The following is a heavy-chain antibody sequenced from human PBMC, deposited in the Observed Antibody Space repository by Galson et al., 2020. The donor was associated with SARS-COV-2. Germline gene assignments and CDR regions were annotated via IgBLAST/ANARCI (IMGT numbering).Heavy chain of an antibody. V-gene: IGHV4-59*01. J-gene: IGHJ6*02. D-gene: IGHD3-3*01. CDR1: GGSISSYY. Sequence: SETLSLTCTVSGGSISSYYWSWIRHPPGKGLEWNGYIYYSGSTNYNPSLKSRVTISVDTSKNQFSLKLSSVTAADTAVYYCARGDEYYDFWSGYSYGMDVWGQGTTVTVSS. CDR2: IYYSGST. CDR3: ARGDEYYDFWSGYSYGMDV.